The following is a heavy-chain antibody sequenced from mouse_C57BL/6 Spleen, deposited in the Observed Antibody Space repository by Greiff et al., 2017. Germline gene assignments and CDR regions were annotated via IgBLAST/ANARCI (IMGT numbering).Heavy chain of an antibody. CDR3: ARELYYGYYFDY. CDR1: GYSITSGYY. CDR2: ISYDGSN. V-gene: IGHV3-6*01. J-gene: IGHJ2*01. D-gene: IGHD2-2*01. Sequence: EVHLVESGPGLVKPSQSLSLTCSVTGYSITSGYYWNWIRQFPGNKLEWMGYISYDGSNNYNPSLKNRISITRDTSKNQFFLKLNSVTTEDTATYYCARELYYGYYFDYWGQGTTLTVSS.